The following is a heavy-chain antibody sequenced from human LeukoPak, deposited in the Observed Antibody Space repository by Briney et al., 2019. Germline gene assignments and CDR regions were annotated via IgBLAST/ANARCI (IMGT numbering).Heavy chain of an antibody. CDR1: GYTFTGYY. CDR2: FSPNSGGT. D-gene: IGHD3-10*01. V-gene: IGHV1-2*02. CDR3: ARGRPESYYASGSP. Sequence: ASVKVSCKASGYTFTGYYMHWVRQAPGQGLEWMAWFSPNSGGTYSAQKFQGRVTMTRDTSISTAYMELSRLRSDDTAVYYCARGRPESYYASGSPWGQGTLVTVSS. J-gene: IGHJ1*01.